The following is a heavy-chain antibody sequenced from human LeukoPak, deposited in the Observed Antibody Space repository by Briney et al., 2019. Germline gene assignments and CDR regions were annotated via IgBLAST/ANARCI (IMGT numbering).Heavy chain of an antibody. CDR2: ISSSSSYI. J-gene: IGHJ3*02. Sequence: AGGSLRLSCAASGFTFSSYNMNWVRQAPGKGLEWVSSISSSSSYIYYADSVKGRFTISRDNSKNTLYLQMNSLRAEDTAVYYCARVRGIVVVDAFDIWGQGTMVTVSS. V-gene: IGHV3-21*01. D-gene: IGHD3-22*01. CDR3: ARVRGIVVVDAFDI. CDR1: GFTFSSYN.